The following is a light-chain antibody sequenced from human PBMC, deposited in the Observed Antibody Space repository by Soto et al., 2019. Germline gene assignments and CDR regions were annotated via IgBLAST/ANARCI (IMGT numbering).Light chain of an antibody. CDR2: KAS. Sequence: DIQMTQSPSTLSASVGDRVTITCRASQSISSLLAWYQQKPGKAPKLLIYKASSLESGVPSRFSGSGSGTEFTLTISSLQPDDFATYYCQQYNRFPTFGQGTKVEIK. V-gene: IGKV1-5*03. CDR3: QQYNRFPT. J-gene: IGKJ1*01. CDR1: QSISSL.